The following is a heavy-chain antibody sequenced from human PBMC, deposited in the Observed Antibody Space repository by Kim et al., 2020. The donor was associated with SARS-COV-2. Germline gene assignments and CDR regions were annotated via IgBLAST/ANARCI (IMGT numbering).Heavy chain of an antibody. J-gene: IGHJ4*02. CDR1: GYTFRSYA. CDR3: ARGIAVAATIDY. Sequence: ASVKVSCKASGYTFRSYAMHWVRQAPGQRREWMGWINGGDGNTKYSDKFQGRVTLTRDTSATTAYMELSSLRSEDTAIYFCARGIAVAATIDYWGQGTLVTFAS. D-gene: IGHD6-13*01. V-gene: IGHV1-3*01. CDR2: INGGDGNT.